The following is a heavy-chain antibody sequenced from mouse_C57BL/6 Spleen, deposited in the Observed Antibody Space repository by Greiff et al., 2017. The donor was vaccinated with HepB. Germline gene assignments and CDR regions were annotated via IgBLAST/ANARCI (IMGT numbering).Heavy chain of an antibody. V-gene: IGHV1-50*01. CDR3: ARTGSHYAMDD. CDR1: GYTFTSYW. Sequence: QVQLQQPGAELVKPGASVKLSCKASGYTFTSYWMQWVKQRPGQGLEWIGEIDPSDSYTNYNQKFKGKATLTVDTSSSTAYMQLSSLTSEDSAVYYCARTGSHYAMDDWGQGTSVTVSS. CDR2: IDPSDSYT. J-gene: IGHJ4*01.